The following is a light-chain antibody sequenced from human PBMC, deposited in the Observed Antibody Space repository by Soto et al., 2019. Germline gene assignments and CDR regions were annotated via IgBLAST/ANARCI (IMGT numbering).Light chain of an antibody. J-gene: IGLJ3*02. CDR1: SRDVGGYNY. CDR3: RSYTSSHSWL. CDR2: HVS. V-gene: IGLV2-14*03. Sequence: QSALTQPASVCGSPGQSITIPCTGTSRDVGGYNYVSWYQHHPGKAHKLMIFHVSSRPSVVSDRFSGSKSGNTASLTISGLQVEYEAAYYCRSYTSSHSWLVGGGTKGTVL.